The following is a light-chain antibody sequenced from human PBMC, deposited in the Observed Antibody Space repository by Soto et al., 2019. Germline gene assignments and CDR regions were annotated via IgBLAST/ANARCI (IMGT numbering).Light chain of an antibody. CDR1: RSVTTF. J-gene: IGKJ4*01. CDR3: QQRTNWPLT. CDR2: DAS. V-gene: IGKV3-11*01. Sequence: EIVLTQSPATLSLSPGERATLSCRASRSVTTFLAWYQQKPGQAPRLLLYDASKRATGVPTRFSGSGSGTDFTLTISSLEREDFAVYYCQQRTNWPLTFGGGTKVERK.